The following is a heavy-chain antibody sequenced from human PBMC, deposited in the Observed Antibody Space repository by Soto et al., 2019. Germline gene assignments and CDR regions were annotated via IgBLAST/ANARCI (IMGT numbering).Heavy chain of an antibody. V-gene: IGHV6-1*01. CDR1: GDSVSSDSVA. CDR3: TRGPNYKAFDI. D-gene: IGHD1-7*01. Sequence: QVQLQESGPGLVKPSQTLSLTCAISGDSVSSDSVAWHWIRQSPSRGIEWLGRTLNRFPRWYSDYAPSVRGRISIDPDTSKNQVSLQLNSVSHDDTAVYYCTRGPNYKAFDIWGQGTKVVVSS. J-gene: IGHJ3*02. CDR2: TLNRFPRWYS.